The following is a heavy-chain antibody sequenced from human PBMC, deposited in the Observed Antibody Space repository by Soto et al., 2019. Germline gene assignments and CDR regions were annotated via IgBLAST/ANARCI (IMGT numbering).Heavy chain of an antibody. V-gene: IGHV1-69*02. Sequence: SVKVSCKASGGTFSSYTISWVRQAPGQGLEWMGRIIPILGIANYAQKFQGRVTITADKSTSTAYMELSSLRSEDTAVNYCAAVVPTNTAFKIRFDPWGQGTLVTVSS. CDR3: AAVVPTNTAFKIRFDP. D-gene: IGHD2-8*01. CDR1: GGTFSSYT. J-gene: IGHJ5*02. CDR2: IIPILGIA.